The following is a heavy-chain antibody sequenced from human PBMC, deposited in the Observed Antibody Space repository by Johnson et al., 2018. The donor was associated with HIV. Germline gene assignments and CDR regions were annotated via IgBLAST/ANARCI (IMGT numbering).Heavy chain of an antibody. D-gene: IGHD1-1*01. CDR1: GFTFSSYG. J-gene: IGHJ3*02. CDR3: ARADWNHGGAFDI. CDR2: IRYDGSNK. V-gene: IGHV3-33*01. Sequence: QVQLVESGRGVVQPGRSLRLSCAASGFTFSSYGMHWVRQAPGKGLEWVAFIRYDGSNKYYADSVKGRFTISRDNSKNTLYLQMNSLRAEDTAVYYCARADWNHGGAFDIWGQGTMVTVSS.